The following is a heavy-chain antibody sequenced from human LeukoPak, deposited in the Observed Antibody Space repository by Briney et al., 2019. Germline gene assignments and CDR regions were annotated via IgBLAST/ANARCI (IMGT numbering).Heavy chain of an antibody. CDR2: ISGSGGST. J-gene: IGHJ4*02. D-gene: IGHD3-10*01. Sequence: PAGSLRLSCAASGFTFSSYAMSWVRQAPGKGLEWVSAISGSGGSTYYADSVKGRFTISRDNSKNTLYLQMNSLRAEDTAVYYCAKDRYYGSGSYFYFDYWGQGTLVTVSS. CDR3: AKDRYYGSGSYFYFDY. CDR1: GFTFSSYA. V-gene: IGHV3-23*01.